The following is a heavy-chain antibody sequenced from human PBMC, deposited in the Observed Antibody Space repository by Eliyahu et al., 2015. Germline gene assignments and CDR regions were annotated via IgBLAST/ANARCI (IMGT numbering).Heavy chain of an antibody. CDR1: GXSIRXSSYS. Sequence: QLQLQESGPGLVKPSETLSLTCSVSGXSIRXSSYSWGWIRQPPGKGLEWIGTIYYSGSTYSNPSLKSRVTMSVDTSKNQFSLRLSSVTAADTAVYYCARHSIPSAGSGGWFDPWGQGTLVTVSS. J-gene: IGHJ5*02. CDR2: IYYSGST. V-gene: IGHV4-39*01. CDR3: ARHSIPSAGSGGWFDP. D-gene: IGHD2-2*01.